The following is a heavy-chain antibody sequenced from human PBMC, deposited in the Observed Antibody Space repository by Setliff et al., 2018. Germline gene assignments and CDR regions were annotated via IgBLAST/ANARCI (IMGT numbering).Heavy chain of an antibody. D-gene: IGHD7-27*01. CDR1: GYSISSGYN. CDR2: ICYRGST. CDR3: ATLTGDRGVDY. J-gene: IGHJ4*02. Sequence: LTCAVSGYSISSGYNWGWIRQPPGKGLEWIASICYRGSTSYNSSLKSRVSISVDTSKNQFSLNLNSVTAADTAVYYCATLTGDRGVDYWGQGRLVTVSS. V-gene: IGHV4-38-2*01.